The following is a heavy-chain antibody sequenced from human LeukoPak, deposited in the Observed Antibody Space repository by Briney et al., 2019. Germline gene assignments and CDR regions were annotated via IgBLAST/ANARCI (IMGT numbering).Heavy chain of an antibody. CDR3: ARGVDTAMVRSRGSPTKNHNWFDP. D-gene: IGHD5-18*01. J-gene: IGHJ5*02. Sequence: SETLSLTCAVYGGSFSGYYWSWIRQPPGKGLEWIGEINHSGSTNYNPSLKSRVTISVDTSKNQFSLKLSSVTAADTAVYYCARGVDTAMVRSRGSPTKNHNWFDPWGQGTLVTVSS. V-gene: IGHV4-34*01. CDR2: INHSGST. CDR1: GGSFSGYY.